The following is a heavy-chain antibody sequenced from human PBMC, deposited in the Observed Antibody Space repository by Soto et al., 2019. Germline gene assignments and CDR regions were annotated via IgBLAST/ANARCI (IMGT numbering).Heavy chain of an antibody. J-gene: IGHJ3*02. CDR2: IIPIFGTA. CDR3: ARAWGREYGDYAWFHAFYI. CDR1: GGTFSSYA. D-gene: IGHD4-17*01. V-gene: IGHV1-69*01. Sequence: QVQLVQSGAEVKKPGSSVKVSCKASGGTFSSYAISWVRQAPGQGLEWMGGIIPIFGTANYAQKFQGRVTITADESTRTAYVELSSLRSEDRAVYYCARAWGREYGDYAWFHAFYIWGQGTMVIVSS.